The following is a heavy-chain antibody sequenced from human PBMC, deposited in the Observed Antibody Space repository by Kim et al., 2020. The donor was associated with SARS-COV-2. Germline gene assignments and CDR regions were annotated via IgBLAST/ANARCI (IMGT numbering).Heavy chain of an antibody. CDR3: AKCHSNWGNDAFDI. Sequence: GGSLRLSCAASGFTFSNYAMSWVRQAPGKGLEWVSYIRGGGAVTHYAGSVKGRCTISSDNFKNILYLQLDSLRAEDTAVYYCAKCHSNWGNDAFDIWG. D-gene: IGHD3-16*01. CDR1: GFTFSNYA. V-gene: IGHV3-23*01. J-gene: IGHJ3*02. CDR2: IRGGGAVT.